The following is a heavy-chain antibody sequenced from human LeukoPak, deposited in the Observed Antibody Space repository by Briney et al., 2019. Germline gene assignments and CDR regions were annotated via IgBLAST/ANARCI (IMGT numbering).Heavy chain of an antibody. Sequence: SETLSLTCTVSGGSISSYYWSWIRQPPGKGLEWIGYIYYSGSTNYNPSLKSRVTISVDTSKNQFSLKLSSVTAADTAFYYCARIVRGVNKYYFDYWGQGTLVTVSS. D-gene: IGHD3-10*01. CDR2: IYYSGST. J-gene: IGHJ4*02. V-gene: IGHV4-59*01. CDR3: ARIVRGVNKYYFDY. CDR1: GGSISSYY.